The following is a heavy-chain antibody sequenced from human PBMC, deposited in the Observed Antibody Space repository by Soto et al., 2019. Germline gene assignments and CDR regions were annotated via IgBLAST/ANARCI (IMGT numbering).Heavy chain of an antibody. Sequence: GGSLRLSCAASGFTFSSYAMSWVRQAPGKGLEWVSAISGSGGSTYYADSVKGRFTISRDNSKNTLYLKMNSLRAEDTAVYYCAKKSPPDYGDYSGWFDPWGQGTLVTVSS. CDR3: AKKSPPDYGDYSGWFDP. V-gene: IGHV3-23*01. J-gene: IGHJ5*02. D-gene: IGHD4-17*01. CDR2: ISGSGGST. CDR1: GFTFSSYA.